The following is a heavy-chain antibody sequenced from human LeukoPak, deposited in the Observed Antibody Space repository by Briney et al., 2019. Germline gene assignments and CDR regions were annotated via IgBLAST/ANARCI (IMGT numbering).Heavy chain of an antibody. J-gene: IGHJ4*02. CDR1: GGSISSGDNY. Sequence: SETLSLTCTVSGGSISSGDNYWSWIRQPPGKGLEWIGYIYYTGSTNYNPSLKSRVTISIDTSKNQFSLKLSSVTAADTAVYYCAREDGYNLGRFGYWGQGTLVTVSS. CDR3: AREDGYNLGRFGY. CDR2: IYYTGST. D-gene: IGHD5-24*01. V-gene: IGHV4-61*08.